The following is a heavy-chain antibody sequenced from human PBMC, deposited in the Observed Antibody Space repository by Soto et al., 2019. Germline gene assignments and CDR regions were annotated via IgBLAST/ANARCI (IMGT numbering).Heavy chain of an antibody. CDR3: ARAGKLRFLEWSPNYYGMDV. D-gene: IGHD3-3*01. CDR1: GYTFTGHY. CDR2: INPNSGGT. Sequence: APVKVSCKASGYTFTGHYMHWARQAPGQRLEWMGWINPNSGGTNYAQKFQGWVTMTRDTSISTAYMELSRLRSDDTAVYYCARAGKLRFLEWSPNYYGMDVWGQGTTVTVSS. V-gene: IGHV1-2*04. J-gene: IGHJ6*02.